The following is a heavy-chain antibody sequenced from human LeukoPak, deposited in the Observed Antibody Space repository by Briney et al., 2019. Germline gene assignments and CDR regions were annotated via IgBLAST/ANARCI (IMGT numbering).Heavy chain of an antibody. V-gene: IGHV4-59*01. CDR2: INYSGST. Sequence: SETLSLTCTVPGGSISSYYWSWIRQPPGKGLGWVGYINYSGSTNYNPSLKSRVTISVDTARNQFSLKLSSVTAADTAVYYCARATRRDGYNLDYWGQGTLVTVSS. J-gene: IGHJ4*02. CDR1: GGSISSYY. D-gene: IGHD5-24*01. CDR3: ARATRRDGYNLDY.